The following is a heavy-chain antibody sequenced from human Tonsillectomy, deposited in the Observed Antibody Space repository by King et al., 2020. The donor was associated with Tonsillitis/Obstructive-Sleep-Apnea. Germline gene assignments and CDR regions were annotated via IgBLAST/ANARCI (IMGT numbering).Heavy chain of an antibody. CDR1: GYTFPNYG. CDR3: ARDSLSHYYDSSGYYTFNY. J-gene: IGHJ4*02. D-gene: IGHD3-22*01. V-gene: IGHV1-18*01. CDR2: ISAYNGHT. Sequence: QLVQSGAEVKKPGASVKVSCKASGYTFPNYGISWVRQAPGQGLEWMGWISAYNGHTNYAQKLQGRLTMTTDTSTSTAYLELRSLRSDDTAVYYCARDSLSHYYDSSGYYTFNYWGQGTLVTVSS.